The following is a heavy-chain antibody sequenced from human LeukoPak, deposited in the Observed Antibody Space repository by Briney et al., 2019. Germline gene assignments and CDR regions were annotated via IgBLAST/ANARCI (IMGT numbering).Heavy chain of an antibody. Sequence: GGSLRLSRAASGFTFSSYEMNWVRQAPGKGLEWVSYISSSGSTIYYADSVKGRFTISRDNAKNSLYLQMNSLRAEDTAVYYCASQVETYYYYGMDVWGQGTTVTVSS. CDR1: GFTFSSYE. V-gene: IGHV3-48*03. J-gene: IGHJ6*02. CDR2: ISSSGSTI. CDR3: ASQVETYYYYGMDV. D-gene: IGHD2-2*01.